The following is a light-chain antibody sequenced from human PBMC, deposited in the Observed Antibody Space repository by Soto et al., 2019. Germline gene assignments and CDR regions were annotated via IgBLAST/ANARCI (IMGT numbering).Light chain of an antibody. CDR2: KVS. CDR3: QQYNSNWWT. J-gene: IGKJ1*01. CDR1: RSLNGW. Sequence: DIQMTQSPSTLSASVGDRVTITCRASRSLNGWLAWFQKKPGKAPKVLIYKVSNLESGVPLRFSGSGSETEFTLTISSLQPDDFATYYCQQYNSNWWTFGQGTKVEIK. V-gene: IGKV1-5*03.